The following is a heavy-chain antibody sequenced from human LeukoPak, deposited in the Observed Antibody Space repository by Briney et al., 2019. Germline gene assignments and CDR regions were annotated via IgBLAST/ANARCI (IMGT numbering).Heavy chain of an antibody. CDR3: ARDLNYYDSSGYLYYYGMDV. J-gene: IGHJ6*02. CDR2: IYYSGST. Sequence: TSETLSLTCTVSGGSISSYYWSWIRQPPGKGLEWIGYIYYSGSTNYNPSLKSRVTISVDTSKNQFSLKLSSVTAADTAVYYCARDLNYYDSSGYLYYYGMDVWGQGTTVTVSS. D-gene: IGHD3-22*01. V-gene: IGHV4-59*01. CDR1: GGSISSYY.